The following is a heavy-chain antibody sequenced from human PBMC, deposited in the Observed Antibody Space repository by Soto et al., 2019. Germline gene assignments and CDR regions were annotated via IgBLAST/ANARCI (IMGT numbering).Heavy chain of an antibody. V-gene: IGHV3-9*01. CDR3: VKDESINWYSGHFRH. D-gene: IGHD6-13*01. J-gene: IGHJ1*01. Sequence: GGSLRLSCAASGFTFDDYAMHWVRQVPGKGLEWVSGINWNSGSIGYADSVKGRFAISRDNAKNSLHLQMNSLRTEDTAFYYCVKDESINWYSGHFRHWGQGTLVTVSS. CDR2: INWNSGSI. CDR1: GFTFDDYA.